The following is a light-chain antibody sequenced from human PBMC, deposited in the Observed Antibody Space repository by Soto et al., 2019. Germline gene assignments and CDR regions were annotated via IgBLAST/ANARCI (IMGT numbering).Light chain of an antibody. V-gene: IGLV2-14*01. J-gene: IGLJ2*01. Sequence: QSALTQPASVSGSPGQSITISCTGTSSDVGDYNYVSWYQQHPGKAPKLMIYEVSYRPSGVSNRFSGSKSGNTASLTISGLQAEDEGDYYCSSYAGSNNLLFGGGTKLTVL. CDR1: SSDVGDYNY. CDR3: SSYAGSNNLL. CDR2: EVS.